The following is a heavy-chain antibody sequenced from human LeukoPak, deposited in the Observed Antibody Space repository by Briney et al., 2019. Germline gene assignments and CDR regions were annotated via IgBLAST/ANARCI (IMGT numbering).Heavy chain of an antibody. CDR3: ARHEYSGSYYGLSWFDP. CDR2: IYYSGST. J-gene: IGHJ5*02. CDR1: GGFISSSGFY. V-gene: IGHV4-39*01. Sequence: SETLSLTCTVSGGFISSSGFYWGWIRQPPGKGLEWIGSIYYSGSTYYNPSLKSRVTISIDTSKNQFSLNLSSVTAADTAVYYCARHEYSGSYYGLSWFDPWGQGTLVTVSS. D-gene: IGHD1-26*01.